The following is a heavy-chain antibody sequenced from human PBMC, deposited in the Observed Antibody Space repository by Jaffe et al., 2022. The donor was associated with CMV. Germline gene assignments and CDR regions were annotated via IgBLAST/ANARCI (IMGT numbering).Heavy chain of an antibody. CDR2: ISGTSSDT. CDR3: ARDHSVGGPGD. CDR1: GFTFRDYY. D-gene: IGHD2-15*01. Sequence: QVQLVESGGGLVKPGGSLRLSCAASGFTFRDYYMSWTRQAAGKGLEWVSYISGTSSDTNYADSVKGRFTISRDNAKNSLYLQMNSLRAEDTAVYYCARDHSVGGPGDWGQGTLVTVSS. J-gene: IGHJ4*02. V-gene: IGHV3-11*06.